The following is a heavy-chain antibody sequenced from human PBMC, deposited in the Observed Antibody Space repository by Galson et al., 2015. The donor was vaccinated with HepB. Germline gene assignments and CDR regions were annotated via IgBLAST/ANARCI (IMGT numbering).Heavy chain of an antibody. J-gene: IGHJ4*02. CDR3: AKDSDIVLMVYAPYDY. CDR2: INSDGSST. V-gene: IGHV3-74*01. CDR1: GFTFSSYW. Sequence: SLRLSCAASGFTFSSYWMHWVRQAPGKGLVWVSRINSDGSSTSYADSVKGRFTISRDNAKNTLYLQMNSLRAEDTAVYYCAKDSDIVLMVYAPYDYWGQGTLVTVSS. D-gene: IGHD2-8*01.